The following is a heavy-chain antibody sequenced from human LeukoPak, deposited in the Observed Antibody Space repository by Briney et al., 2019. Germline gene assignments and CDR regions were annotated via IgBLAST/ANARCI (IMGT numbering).Heavy chain of an antibody. D-gene: IGHD2-2*01. J-gene: IGHJ3*02. CDR3: ARHTVVVVPAAIQGDAFDI. Sequence: SGTLSLTCTVSGGSISSSSYYWGWIRQPPGKGLEWIGSIYYSGSTYYNPSLKSRVTISVDTSKNQFSLKLSSVTAADTAVYYCARHTVVVVPAAIQGDAFDIWGQGTMVTVSS. CDR2: IYYSGST. V-gene: IGHV4-39*01. CDR1: GGSISSSSYY.